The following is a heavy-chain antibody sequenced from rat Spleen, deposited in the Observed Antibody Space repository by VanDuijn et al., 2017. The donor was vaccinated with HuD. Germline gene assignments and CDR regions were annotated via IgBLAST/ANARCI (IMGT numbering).Heavy chain of an antibody. CDR1: GFRYSDYV. J-gene: IGHJ2*01. D-gene: IGHD1-1*01. V-gene: IGHV5S13*01. Sequence: EVQLVESGGGLVQPGRSLKLSCAASGFRYSDYVIAWVRQDPTRGLEWVACISAGGGYTYYRDSVKGRFTISRDDAKNTLYLQMDSLRSEDTATYYCVRDPSTTVALDYWGQGVMVTVSS. CDR2: ISAGGGYT. CDR3: VRDPSTTVALDY.